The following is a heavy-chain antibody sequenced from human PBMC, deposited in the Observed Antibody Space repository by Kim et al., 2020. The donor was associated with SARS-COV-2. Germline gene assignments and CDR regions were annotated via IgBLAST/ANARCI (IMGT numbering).Heavy chain of an antibody. J-gene: IGHJ4*02. CDR3: ATAFAVTMVRGELDY. Sequence: GLEWMGGFDPEDGETIYAQKFQGRVTMTEDTSTDTAYMELSSLRSEDTAVYYCATAFAVTMVRGELDYWGQGTLVTVSS. V-gene: IGHV1-24*01. CDR2: FDPEDGET. D-gene: IGHD3-10*01.